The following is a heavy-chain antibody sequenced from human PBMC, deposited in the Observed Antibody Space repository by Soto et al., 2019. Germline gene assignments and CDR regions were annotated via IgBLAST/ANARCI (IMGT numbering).Heavy chain of an antibody. J-gene: IGHJ6*02. Sequence: SETLSLTCTVSGGSISSGGYYWSWIRQPPGKGLEWIGYIYYSGSTNYNPSLKSRVTISVDTSKNQFSPKLSSVTAADTAVYYCARAPYSSSWYRGEYYYYYGMDVWGQGTTVT. D-gene: IGHD6-13*01. V-gene: IGHV4-61*08. CDR3: ARAPYSSSWYRGEYYYYYGMDV. CDR2: IYYSGST. CDR1: GGSISSGGYY.